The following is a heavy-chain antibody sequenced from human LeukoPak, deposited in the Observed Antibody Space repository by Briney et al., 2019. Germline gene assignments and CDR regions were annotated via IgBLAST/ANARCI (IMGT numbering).Heavy chain of an antibody. CDR2: ISGVGDRT. J-gene: IGHJ4*02. Sequence: PGGSLRLTCAASGFTFSRYAMTWVRQAPGKGLEWVSTISGVGDRTYFADSVKGRFTVSRDNSKSTLYLQMNRLRAEDTAVYYCAKGFGDTTFGVVTANDHWGQGIVVLVSS. D-gene: IGHD3-3*01. CDR3: AKGFGDTTFGVVTANDH. V-gene: IGHV3-23*01. CDR1: GFTFSRYA.